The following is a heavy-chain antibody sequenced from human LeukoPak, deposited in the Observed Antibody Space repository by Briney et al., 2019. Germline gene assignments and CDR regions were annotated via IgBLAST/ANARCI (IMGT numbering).Heavy chain of an antibody. CDR1: GYTFTSYD. J-gene: IGHJ4*02. V-gene: IGHV1-8*01. D-gene: IGHD5-18*01. Sequence: GASVKVSCKASGYTFTSYDINWVRQATGQGLEWMGWMNPNSGNTGYAQKFRGRVTMTRDTSISTAYMELSSLRSEDTAVYYCAKAADTAMAHFDYWGQGTLVTVSS. CDR2: MNPNSGNT. CDR3: AKAADTAMAHFDY.